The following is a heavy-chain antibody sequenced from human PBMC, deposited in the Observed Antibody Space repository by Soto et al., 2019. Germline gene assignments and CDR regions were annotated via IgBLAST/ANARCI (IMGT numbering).Heavy chain of an antibody. Sequence: QSGGSLRLSCAASGFTFSSYAMSWVRQAPGKGLEWVSAISGSGGSTYYADSVKGRFTISRDNSKNTLYLQMNSLRAEDTAVYYCAKAGSCSSTSCYHQSGAFDIWGQGTMVTVSS. CDR1: GFTFSSYA. J-gene: IGHJ3*02. CDR3: AKAGSCSSTSCYHQSGAFDI. CDR2: ISGSGGST. V-gene: IGHV3-23*01. D-gene: IGHD2-2*01.